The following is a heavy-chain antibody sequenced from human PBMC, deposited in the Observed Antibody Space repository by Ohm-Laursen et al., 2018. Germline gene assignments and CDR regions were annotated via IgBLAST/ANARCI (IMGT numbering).Heavy chain of an antibody. D-gene: IGHD3-10*01. J-gene: IGHJ5*02. V-gene: IGHV3-33*08. Sequence: SLRLSCAAPGFAFSCYWMHWVRQAPGKGLEWVAVIWYDGSNKYYEDSVKGRFTISRDNSKNTLYLQMNSLRAEDTAVYYCARDLGVLNWFDPWGQGTLVTVSS. CDR1: GFAFSCYW. CDR3: ARDLGVLNWFDP. CDR2: IWYDGSNK.